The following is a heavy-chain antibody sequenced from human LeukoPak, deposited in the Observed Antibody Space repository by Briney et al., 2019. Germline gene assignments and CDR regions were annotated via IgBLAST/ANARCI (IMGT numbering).Heavy chain of an antibody. Sequence: GASVKVSCKASGYTFTSYGISWARQAPGQGLEWMGWISAYNGNTNYAQKFQGRVTMTRDTSISTAYMELSRLRSDDTAVYYCARDGKQLGGASDYWGQGTLVTVSS. CDR3: ARDGKQLGGASDY. J-gene: IGHJ4*02. V-gene: IGHV1-18*01. D-gene: IGHD6-6*01. CDR1: GYTFTSYG. CDR2: ISAYNGNT.